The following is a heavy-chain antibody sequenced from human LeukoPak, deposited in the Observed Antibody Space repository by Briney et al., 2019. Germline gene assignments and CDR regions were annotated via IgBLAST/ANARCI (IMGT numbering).Heavy chain of an antibody. CDR1: GYTFTSYD. CDR3: ARASRYYDSSGYYIPGWFDP. J-gene: IGHJ5*02. V-gene: IGHV1-8*01. Sequence: ASVKVSCKASGYTFTSYDINWVRQATGQGLEWMGWMNPNSGNTGYAQKFQGRVTMTRNTSISTAYMELSSLRSEDTAVYYCARASRYYDSSGYYIPGWFDPRGQGTLVTVSS. CDR2: MNPNSGNT. D-gene: IGHD3-22*01.